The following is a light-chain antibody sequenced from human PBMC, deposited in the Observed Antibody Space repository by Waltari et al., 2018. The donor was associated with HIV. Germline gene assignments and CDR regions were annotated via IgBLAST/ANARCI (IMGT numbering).Light chain of an antibody. J-gene: IGLJ2*01. Sequence: QSALTQPASVSGSPGQSITISCTGTSSDVGGYNHVSWYQQHPGKAPKLMIYEVSNRPSGVSNRFSGSKSGNTASLTISGLQAEDEADYYCSSYISSSTLLFGGGTKLTVL. CDR3: SSYISSSTLL. CDR2: EVS. CDR1: SSDVGGYNH. V-gene: IGLV2-14*01.